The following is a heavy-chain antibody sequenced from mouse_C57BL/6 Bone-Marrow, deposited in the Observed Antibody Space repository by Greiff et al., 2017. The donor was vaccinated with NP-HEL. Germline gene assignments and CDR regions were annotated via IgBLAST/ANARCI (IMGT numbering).Heavy chain of an antibody. CDR3: ARSTMVTTRSLRVPVVSDWCKVLTKRSTTGGIFDN. CDR1: GYTFTGYW. V-gene: IGHV1-9*01. CDR2: ILPGSGST. D-gene: IGHD2-1*01. J-gene: IGHJ2*01. Sequence: QVQLQQSGAELMKPGASVKLSCKATGYTFTGYWIEWVKQRPGNGLEWIGEILPGSGSTNYNEKFKGKAIFTADTISNQAYMPIRRLTHEASAIYYCARSTMVTTRSLRVPVVSDWCKVLTKRSTTGGIFDNWGQGTTLTVSS.